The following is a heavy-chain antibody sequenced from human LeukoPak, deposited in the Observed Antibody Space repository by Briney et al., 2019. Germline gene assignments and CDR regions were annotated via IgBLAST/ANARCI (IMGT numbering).Heavy chain of an antibody. CDR2: IWYDGSSK. Sequence: GGSLRLSCAASGFTFSSYGMHWVRQAPGKGLEWVAVIWYDGSSKYYADSVKGRFTISRDNSKNTLYLQMNSLRAEDTAVYYCARDSHYYGSGSPPRFDYWGQGTLVTVSS. CDR1: GFTFSSYG. CDR3: ARDSHYYGSGSPPRFDY. J-gene: IGHJ4*02. D-gene: IGHD3-10*01. V-gene: IGHV3-33*01.